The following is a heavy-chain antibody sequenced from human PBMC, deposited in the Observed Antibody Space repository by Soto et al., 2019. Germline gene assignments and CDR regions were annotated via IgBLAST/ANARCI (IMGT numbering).Heavy chain of an antibody. V-gene: IGHV3-21*04. CDR2: ISSSSSYI. CDR3: AKDIGSGYYYGGRFDY. D-gene: IGHD3-22*01. Sequence: RGKTGGSLRLSCAASGFTFSSYSMNWVRPAPGKGLEWVSSISSSSSYIYYADSVKGRFTISRDNSKNTLYLQMNSLRAEDTAVYYWAKDIGSGYYYGGRFDYWGQGTLVTVSS. J-gene: IGHJ4*02. CDR1: GFTFSSYS.